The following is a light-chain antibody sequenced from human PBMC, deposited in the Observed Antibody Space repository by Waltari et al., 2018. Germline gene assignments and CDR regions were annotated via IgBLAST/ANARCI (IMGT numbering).Light chain of an antibody. CDR3: ATWVDSLNAWV. CDR1: RSNIGSDT. CDR2: TSY. J-gene: IGLJ3*02. V-gene: IGLV1-44*01. Sequence: QSVLTQPPSASGTPGQRVTISCSGSRSNIGSDTVTWYQKLPGTAPKLLIHTSYQRPSGVPDRFSGSKSGTSASLTISGLQSEDEADYYCATWVDSLNAWVFGGGTKLTVL.